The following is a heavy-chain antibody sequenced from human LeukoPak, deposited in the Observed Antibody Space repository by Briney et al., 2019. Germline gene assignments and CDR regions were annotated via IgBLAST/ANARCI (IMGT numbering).Heavy chain of an antibody. Sequence: GESLKISCKGSGYSFTSYWISWARQMPGKGLEWMGRIDPSDSCANYSPSFQGHVTISADKSISTAYLQWNSLEASDTAMYYCARHARYCGTTSCYFKYWGQGTLVTVSS. J-gene: IGHJ4*02. CDR3: ARHARYCGTTSCYFKY. V-gene: IGHV5-10-1*01. D-gene: IGHD2-2*01. CDR1: GYSFTSYW. CDR2: IDPSDSCA.